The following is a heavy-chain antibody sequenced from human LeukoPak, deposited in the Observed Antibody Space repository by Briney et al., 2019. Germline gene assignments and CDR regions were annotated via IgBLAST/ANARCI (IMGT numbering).Heavy chain of an antibody. Sequence: GGSLRLSWAAYGFTVSSYGMSWVRQAPREGLEWVSAISGSGGSTYYADSVKGRFTISRDNSKNTLYLQMNSLRAEDTAVYYCAKVGGYSYGFEKFDYWGQGTLVTVSS. D-gene: IGHD5-18*01. V-gene: IGHV3-23*01. CDR3: AKVGGYSYGFEKFDY. CDR1: GFTVSSYG. CDR2: ISGSGGST. J-gene: IGHJ4*02.